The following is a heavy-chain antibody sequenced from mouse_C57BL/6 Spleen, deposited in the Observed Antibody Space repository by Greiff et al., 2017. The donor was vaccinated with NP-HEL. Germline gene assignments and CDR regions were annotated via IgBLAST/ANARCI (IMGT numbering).Heavy chain of an antibody. Sequence: QLQPSVAELARPGASVTLSCKASVYTFPSYCICWLQQRTGQGLEWIGEIYPRSGNTYYNEKFKGKATLTADKSSSTAYMELRSLTSEDSAVYFCGGYDYDGAWFAYWGQGTLVTVSA. CDR2: IYPRSGNT. J-gene: IGHJ3*01. D-gene: IGHD2-4*01. CDR3: GGYDYDGAWFAY. V-gene: IGHV1-81*01. CDR1: VYTFPSYC.